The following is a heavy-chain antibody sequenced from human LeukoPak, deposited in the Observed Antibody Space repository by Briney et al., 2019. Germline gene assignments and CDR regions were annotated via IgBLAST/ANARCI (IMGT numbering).Heavy chain of an antibody. CDR3: ARGIGYSSSWYTVTHEDDAFDI. CDR2: SYYSEST. CDR1: GGSISSSSYY. Sequence: SETLSLTCTVSGGSISSSSYYWGWIRQPPGKGLEWIGSSYYSESTYYNPSLKSRVTMSVDTSKNQFSLKLSSVTAADTAVYYCARGIGYSSSWYTVTHEDDAFDIWGQGTMVTVSS. V-gene: IGHV4-39*07. D-gene: IGHD6-13*01. J-gene: IGHJ3*02.